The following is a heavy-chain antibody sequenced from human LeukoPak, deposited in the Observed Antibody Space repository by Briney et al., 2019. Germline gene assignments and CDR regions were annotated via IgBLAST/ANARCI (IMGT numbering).Heavy chain of an antibody. V-gene: IGHV4-39*01. CDR3: ARHMSYDFWSPFDY. J-gene: IGHJ4*02. CDR1: GGSVSSSSYY. D-gene: IGHD3-3*01. Sequence: PSETLSLTCIVSGGSVSSSSYYWGWVRQPPGKGLEYIGTIYYSGSTYYDPSLKSRLTISVDTSKNQFSLKLSSVAAADTAVYYCARHMSYDFWSPFDYWGQGTLVTVSS. CDR2: IYYSGST.